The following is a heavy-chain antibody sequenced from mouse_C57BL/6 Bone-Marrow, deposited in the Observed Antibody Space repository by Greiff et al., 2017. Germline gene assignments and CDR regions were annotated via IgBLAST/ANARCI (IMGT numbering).Heavy chain of an antibody. CDR3: ATELLWSRGDY. Sequence: QVQLQQPGAELVKPGASVKMSCKASGYTFTSYWITWVKQRPGQGLEWIGVIYPGSGSTNYNEKFKSKATLTVDTSSSTAYMQLSSLTSEDSAVYYCATELLWSRGDYWGQGTSVTVSS. D-gene: IGHD2-1*01. V-gene: IGHV1-55*01. CDR1: GYTFTSYW. J-gene: IGHJ4*01. CDR2: IYPGSGST.